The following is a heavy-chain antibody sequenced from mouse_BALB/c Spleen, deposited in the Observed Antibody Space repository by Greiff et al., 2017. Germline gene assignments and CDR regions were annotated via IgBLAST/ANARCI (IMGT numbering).Heavy chain of an antibody. CDR2: INPSTGYT. Sequence: QVQLKQSGAELAKPGASVKMSCKASGYTFTSYWMHWVKQRPGQGLEWIGYINPSTGYTEYNQKFKDKATLTADKSSSTAYMQLSSLTSEDSAVYYCASGFTTEAYWGQGTLVTVSA. CDR1: GYTFTSYW. D-gene: IGHD1-1*01. J-gene: IGHJ3*01. CDR3: ASGFTTEAY. V-gene: IGHV1-7*01.